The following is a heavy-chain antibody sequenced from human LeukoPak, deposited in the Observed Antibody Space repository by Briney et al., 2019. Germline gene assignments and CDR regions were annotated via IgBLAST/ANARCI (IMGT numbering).Heavy chain of an antibody. V-gene: IGHV3-74*01. CDR2: ISPTGSTT. Sequence: GGSLRLSCTASGFSFSGHWMHWARQLPGKGLVWVSRISPTGSTTSYADSAKGRFTVSRDNAKNTLYLQVNNLRAEDTAVYYCARGPNSNWSGLDFWGQGTLLTVSS. J-gene: IGHJ4*02. D-gene: IGHD6-6*01. CDR3: ARGPNSNWSGLDF. CDR1: GFSFSGHW.